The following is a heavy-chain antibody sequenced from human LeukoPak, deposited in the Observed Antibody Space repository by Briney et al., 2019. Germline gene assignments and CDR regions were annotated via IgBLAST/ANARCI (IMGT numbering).Heavy chain of an antibody. CDR2: ISYDGSNK. J-gene: IGHJ6*02. D-gene: IGHD3-22*01. V-gene: IGHV3-30*18. CDR3: AKSYDSSGYYYYYGMDV. CDR1: GFTFSSYA. Sequence: PGGSLRLSCAASGFTFSSYAMSWVRQAPGKGLEWVAVISYDGSNKYYADSVKGRFTISRDNSKNTLYLQMNSLRAEDTAVYYCAKSYDSSGYYYYYGMDVWGQGTTVTVSS.